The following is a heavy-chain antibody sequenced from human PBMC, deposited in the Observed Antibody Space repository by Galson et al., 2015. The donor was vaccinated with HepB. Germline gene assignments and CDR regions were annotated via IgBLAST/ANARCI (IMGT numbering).Heavy chain of an antibody. J-gene: IGHJ4*02. CDR1: GFTFSSYG. V-gene: IGHV3-30*18. D-gene: IGHD6-13*01. CDR2: ISYDGSNK. Sequence: SLRLSCAASGFTFSSYGMHWVRQAPGKGLEWVAVISYDGSNKYYADSVKGRFTISRDNSKNTLYLQMNSLRAEDTAVYYCAKDSSWYSYFDYWGQGTLVTVSS. CDR3: AKDSSWYSYFDY.